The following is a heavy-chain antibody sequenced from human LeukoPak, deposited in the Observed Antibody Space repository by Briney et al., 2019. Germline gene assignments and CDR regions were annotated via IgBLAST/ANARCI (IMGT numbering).Heavy chain of an antibody. CDR1: GGSISSGDYY. J-gene: IGHJ4*02. CDR2: IYCSGST. D-gene: IGHD6-13*01. CDR3: ARGDSSSWYFDY. V-gene: IGHV4-30-4*01. Sequence: PSETLSLTCTVSGGSISSGDYYWSWFRQPPGKGLEWIGYIYCSGSTYYNPSLKSRVTISVDTSKNQFSLKLSSVTAADTAVYYCARGDSSSWYFDYWGQGTLVTVSS.